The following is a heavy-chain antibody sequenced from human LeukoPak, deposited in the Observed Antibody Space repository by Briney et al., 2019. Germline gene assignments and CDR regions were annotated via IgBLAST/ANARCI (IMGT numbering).Heavy chain of an antibody. CDR3: ARDGYFDL. V-gene: IGHV1-18*01. J-gene: IGHJ2*01. CDR1: GYTFTTYD. Sequence: ASVKVSCKASGYTFTTYDINWVRQATGQGLEWMGWISAHNGNTNYAQSLQGGVTMTTDTSTNTAYMELRSLRSDDTAVYYCARDGYFDLWGRGTLVTVSS. CDR2: ISAHNGNT.